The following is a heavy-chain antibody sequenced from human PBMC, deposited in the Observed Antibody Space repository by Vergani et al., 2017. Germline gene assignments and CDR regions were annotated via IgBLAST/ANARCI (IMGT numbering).Heavy chain of an antibody. CDR2: IYPSGTT. J-gene: IGHJ5*02. CDR3: ARGETQTDWFDP. D-gene: IGHD1-26*01. V-gene: IGHV4-61*02. CDR1: GGSISSGSYY. Sequence: QVQLQESGPGLVKPSQTLSLTCTVSGGSISSGSYYWSWIRQPAGKGLEWIGRIYPSGTTNYNPSLNGRVTIFVDKSKNILSLRLNSVTAADTAVYYCARGETQTDWFDPWGQGTLVTVSS.